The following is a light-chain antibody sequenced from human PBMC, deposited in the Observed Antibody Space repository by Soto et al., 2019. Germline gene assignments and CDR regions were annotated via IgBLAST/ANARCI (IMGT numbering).Light chain of an antibody. CDR1: QSASSW. Sequence: DFRLTQSPSTLSASVGDRVTITCRARQSASSWLAWYQVKPGKAPKVLIYDAFNLESGVPSRFSGSGSGTEFSLTISSLQPDDFATYYCQQNNYYFGQGTKLEIK. CDR2: DAF. CDR3: QQNNYY. V-gene: IGKV1-5*01. J-gene: IGKJ2*01.